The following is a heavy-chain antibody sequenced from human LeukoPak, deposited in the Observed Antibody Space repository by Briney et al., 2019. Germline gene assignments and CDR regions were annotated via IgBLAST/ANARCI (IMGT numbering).Heavy chain of an antibody. CDR1: GFTFSTYA. CDR2: ILYDGTQK. D-gene: IGHD1-14*01. J-gene: IGHJ4*02. V-gene: IGHV3-30*02. CDR3: AQDTGKGDY. Sequence: PGGSLRLSCAASGFTFSTYAMSWVRQAPGKGLEWVAFILYDGTQKYYADSVRGRFTISRDNSKNTLYLQMNSLSTEDTAMYYCAQDTGKGDYWGQGTQVTVSS.